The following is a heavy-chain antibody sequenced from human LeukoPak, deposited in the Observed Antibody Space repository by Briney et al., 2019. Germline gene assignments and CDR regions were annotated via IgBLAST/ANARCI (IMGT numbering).Heavy chain of an antibody. Sequence: SVKVSFKASGYTFTNNFMHWVRQAPEQGLEWMGRIIPIFGTANYAQKFQGRVTITTDESTSTAYMELSSLRSEDTAVYYCARVWEKKAVAGTLDYWGQGTLVTVSS. J-gene: IGHJ4*02. CDR1: GYTFTNNF. V-gene: IGHV1-69*05. CDR3: ARVWEKKAVAGTLDY. CDR2: IIPIFGTA. D-gene: IGHD6-19*01.